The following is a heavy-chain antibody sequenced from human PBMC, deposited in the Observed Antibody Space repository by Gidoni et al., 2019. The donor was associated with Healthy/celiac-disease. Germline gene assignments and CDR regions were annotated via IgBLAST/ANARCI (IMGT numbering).Heavy chain of an antibody. Sequence: QLQLQESGPGLVKPSDTLSLTCTVSGGSISSSSYYWGWIRQPPGKGLEWIGSIYYSGSTYYNPSLKSRVTISVDTSKNQFSLKLSSVTAADTAVYYCARRGGYSYGYFDYWGQGTLVTVSS. CDR2: IYYSGST. CDR1: GGSISSSSYY. J-gene: IGHJ4*02. D-gene: IGHD5-18*01. CDR3: ARRGGYSYGYFDY. V-gene: IGHV4-39*01.